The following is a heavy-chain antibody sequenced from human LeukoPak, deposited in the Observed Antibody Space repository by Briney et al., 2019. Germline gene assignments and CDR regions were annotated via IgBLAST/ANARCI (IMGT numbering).Heavy chain of an antibody. Sequence: PSGTLSLTCAVSGGSISSSNWWSWVRQPPGKGLEWIGEIYHSGSTNYNPSPKSRVTISVDKSKNQFSLKLSSVTAADTAVYYCARAPPYSGSYYFDYWGQGTLVTVSS. V-gene: IGHV4-4*02. D-gene: IGHD1-26*01. J-gene: IGHJ4*02. CDR1: GGSISSSNW. CDR3: ARAPPYSGSYYFDY. CDR2: IYHSGST.